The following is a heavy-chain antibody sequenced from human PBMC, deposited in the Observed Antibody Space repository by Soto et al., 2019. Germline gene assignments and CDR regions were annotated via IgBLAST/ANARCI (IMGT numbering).Heavy chain of an antibody. CDR3: ARTSANGMDV. CDR2: ISPYNVNT. CDR1: WYTLIEYG. J-gene: IGHJ6*02. V-gene: IGHV1-18*04. D-gene: IGHD3-10*01. Sequence: ASVKVSFKASWYTLIEYGITWVRQAPGQGLEWMGWISPYNVNTIYAQKFQGRVTMTTDTSANTAYMELRSLRSDDTAVYYCARTSANGMDVWGQGTTVTVSS.